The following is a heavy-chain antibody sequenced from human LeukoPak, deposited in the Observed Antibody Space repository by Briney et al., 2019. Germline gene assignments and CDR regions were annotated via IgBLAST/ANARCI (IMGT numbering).Heavy chain of an antibody. CDR1: GYTFTSYD. Sequence: ASVKVSCKASGYTFTSYDINWVRQATGQGLEWMGWMNPNSGNTGYAQKFQGRVTMTRNTFISTAYMELSSLRSEDAAVYYCARFTVTMYALKTSFDYWGQGTLVTVSS. CDR3: ARFTVTMYALKTSFDY. J-gene: IGHJ4*02. CDR2: MNPNSGNT. D-gene: IGHD4-17*01. V-gene: IGHV1-8*01.